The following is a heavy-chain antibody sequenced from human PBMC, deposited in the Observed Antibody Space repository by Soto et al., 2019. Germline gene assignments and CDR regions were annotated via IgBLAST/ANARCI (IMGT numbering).Heavy chain of an antibody. V-gene: IGHV4-61*01. CDR3: AREPLGYSSSHFFDP. Sequence: PSETLSLTCSVSGASVSSGSHYWSWIRHSPGKGLDWIGFMYYIGSTNYNPSLKSRVTISVYTSKNQFSLKVSSVTAADTAVYFCAREPLGYSSSHFFDPWGKGTL. CDR2: MYYIGST. J-gene: IGHJ5*02. D-gene: IGHD6-6*01. CDR1: GASVSSGSHY.